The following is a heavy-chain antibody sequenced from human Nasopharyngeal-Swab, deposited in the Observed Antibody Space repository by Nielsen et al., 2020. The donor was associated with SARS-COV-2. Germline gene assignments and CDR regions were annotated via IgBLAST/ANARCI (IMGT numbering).Heavy chain of an antibody. CDR3: ARVPITVIIGDAFDI. CDR1: GYSFSSGYY. Sequence: SETLSLTCTVSGYSFSSGYYWGWIRQPPGKGLEWIGSIYHSGSTYYNPSLKSRVIISVDTSKNQFSLKLSSVTAADTAVYYCARVPITVIIGDAFDIWGQGTMVTVSS. D-gene: IGHD3-22*01. CDR2: IYHSGST. V-gene: IGHV4-38-2*02. J-gene: IGHJ3*02.